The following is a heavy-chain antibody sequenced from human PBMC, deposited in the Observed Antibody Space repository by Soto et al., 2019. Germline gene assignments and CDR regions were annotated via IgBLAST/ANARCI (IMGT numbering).Heavy chain of an antibody. V-gene: IGHV3-33*01. CDR2: IWHDGGNK. CDR1: GFTFRSYG. D-gene: IGHD3-16*01. CDR3: ARDGDVNTGFGKDY. Sequence: GGSLRLSCAASGFTFRSYGMHWVRQAPGKGLEWVAFIWHDGGNKFYAESVKGRFTISRDNSKNTLYLQMTSLSAEDTAMYYCARDGDVNTGFGKDYWGQGTLVTVSS. J-gene: IGHJ4*02.